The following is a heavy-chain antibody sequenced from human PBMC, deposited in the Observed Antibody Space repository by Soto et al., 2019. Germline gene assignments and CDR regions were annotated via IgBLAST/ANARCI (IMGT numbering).Heavy chain of an antibody. V-gene: IGHV4-39*01. J-gene: IGHJ4*02. CDR2: IYYSGST. D-gene: IGHD3-16*02. CDR1: GGSISSSSYY. CDR3: ASGPFMITFGGVIVI. Sequence: QLQLQESGPGLVKPSETLSLTCTVSGGSISSSSYYWGWIRQPPGKGLEWIGSIYYSGSTYYNPSLTSRVSISVDTSKNPCSLKLSSVTAEVTAVYYCASGPFMITFGGVIVIWGQGTLVTVSS.